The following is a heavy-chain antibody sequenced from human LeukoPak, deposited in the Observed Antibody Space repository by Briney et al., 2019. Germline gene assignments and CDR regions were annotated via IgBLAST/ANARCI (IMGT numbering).Heavy chain of an antibody. V-gene: IGHV3-48*01. CDR1: GFTFSTYS. Sequence: PGGSLRLSCAASGFTFSTYSMNWVRQAPGKGLEWVSYISSNSRTIFYAESVRGRFTISRDNSKNTASLQMNSLRFEDTAIYYCATGPRHDSGRRLEYWGQGALVTVSA. CDR3: ATGPRHDSGRRLEY. CDR2: ISSNSRTI. J-gene: IGHJ4*02. D-gene: IGHD6-19*01.